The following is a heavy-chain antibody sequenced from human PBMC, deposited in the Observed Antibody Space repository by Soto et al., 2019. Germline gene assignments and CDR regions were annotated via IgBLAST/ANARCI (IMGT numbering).Heavy chain of an antibody. CDR3: ARDTSITGKTSWFDP. CDR1: GFTFSSYG. Sequence: RGSLRLSCAASGFTFSSYGMHWVRQAPGTGLEWVAVIWYDGSNKYYADSVKGRFTISRDNSKNTLYLQMNSLRAEDTAVYYCARDTSITGKTSWFDPWGEGTLVTVFS. CDR2: IWYDGSNK. V-gene: IGHV3-33*01. J-gene: IGHJ5*02. D-gene: IGHD1-20*01.